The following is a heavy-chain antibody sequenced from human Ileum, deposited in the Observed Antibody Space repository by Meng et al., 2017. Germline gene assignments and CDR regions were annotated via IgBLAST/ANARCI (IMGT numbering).Heavy chain of an antibody. CDR2: INHSGST. CDR1: GGSFSGYY. CDR3: SRTSYYDNSGYYPG. Sequence: QVQLKQGGAGLLKTSETLSLPCAVYGGSFSGYYWSWIRQPPGKGLEWIGEINHSGSTNYNPSLKSRVTISVDTSKNQFSLKLSSVTAADTAVYYCSRTSYYDNSGYYPGWGQGTLVTVSS. V-gene: IGHV4-34*01. D-gene: IGHD3-22*01. J-gene: IGHJ4*02.